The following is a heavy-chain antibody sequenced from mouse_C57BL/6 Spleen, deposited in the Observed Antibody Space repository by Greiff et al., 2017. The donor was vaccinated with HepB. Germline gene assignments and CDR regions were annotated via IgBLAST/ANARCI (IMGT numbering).Heavy chain of an antibody. CDR2: IDPSDSYT. V-gene: IGHV1-50*01. D-gene: IGHD1-1*01. J-gene: IGHJ1*03. CDR3: ARSPYYGSRPPYWYFDV. Sequence: QVQLQQPGAELVKPGASVKLSCKASGYTFTSYWMQWVKQRPGQGLEWIGEIDPSDSYTNYNQKFKGKATLTVDTSSSTAYMQLSSLTSEDSAVYYCARSPYYGSRPPYWYFDVWGTGTTVTVSS. CDR1: GYTFTSYW.